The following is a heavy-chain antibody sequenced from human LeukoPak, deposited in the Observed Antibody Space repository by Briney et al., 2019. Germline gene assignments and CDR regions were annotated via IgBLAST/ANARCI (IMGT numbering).Heavy chain of an antibody. D-gene: IGHD2-2*01. CDR1: GGTLSSYA. CDR2: IIPIFGTA. CDR3: ARLRYCSSTSCYAGMRGYFDY. Sequence: SVKVSCKASGGTLSSYAISWVRQAPGQGLEWMGGIIPIFGTANYAQKFQGRVTITADKSTSTAYMELSSLRSEDTAVYYCARLRYCSSTSCYAGMRGYFDYWGQGTLVTVSS. V-gene: IGHV1-69*06. J-gene: IGHJ4*01.